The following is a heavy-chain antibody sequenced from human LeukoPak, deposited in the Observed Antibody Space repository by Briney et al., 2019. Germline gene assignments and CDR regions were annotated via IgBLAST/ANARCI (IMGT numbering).Heavy chain of an antibody. D-gene: IGHD2-21*02. J-gene: IGHJ6*04. CDR1: GGTFSSYA. CDR3: ARDLESDGDDYYYGMDV. Sequence: SVKVSCKASGGTFSSYAISWVRQAPGQGLEWMGGIIPIFGTANYAQKFQGRVTITADKSTSTAYMELSSLRSEDTAVYYCARDLESDGDDYYYGMDVWGKGTTVTVSS. V-gene: IGHV1-69*06. CDR2: IIPIFGTA.